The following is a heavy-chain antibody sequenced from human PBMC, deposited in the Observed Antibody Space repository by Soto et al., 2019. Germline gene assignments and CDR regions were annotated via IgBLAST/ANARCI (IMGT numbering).Heavy chain of an antibody. CDR1: GGSISSYY. CDR3: ARTIDYGSGSYLEDYWYFDL. J-gene: IGHJ2*01. V-gene: IGHV4-59*01. Sequence: SETLSLTCTVSGGSISSYYWSWIRQPPGKGLEWIGYIYYSGSTNYNPSLKSRVTISVDTSKNQFSLKLSSVTAADTAVYYCARTIDYGSGSYLEDYWYFDLSGRGTLVTVSS. CDR2: IYYSGST. D-gene: IGHD3-10*01.